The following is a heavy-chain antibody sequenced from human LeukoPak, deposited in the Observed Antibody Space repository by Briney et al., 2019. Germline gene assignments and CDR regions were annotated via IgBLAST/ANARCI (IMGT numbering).Heavy chain of an antibody. Sequence: GRSLRLSCAASGFTFRNTGMHWVRQAPGKGLEWVAVIWYDGSYKYYTDSVKGRFTISRDNSKNTLYLQMNSLRAEDTAVYYCARDFALGSSSWYGWFDPWGQGTLVTVSS. J-gene: IGHJ5*02. D-gene: IGHD6-13*01. V-gene: IGHV3-30*19. CDR2: IWYDGSYK. CDR3: ARDFALGSSSWYGWFDP. CDR1: GFTFRNTG.